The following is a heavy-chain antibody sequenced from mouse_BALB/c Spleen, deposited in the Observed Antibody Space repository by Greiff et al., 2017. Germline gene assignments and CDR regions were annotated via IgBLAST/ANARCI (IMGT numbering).Heavy chain of an antibody. Sequence: VHLVESGPGLVQPSQSLSITCTVSGFSFTSYGVHWVRQSPGKGLEWLGVIWSGGSADYNAAFISRLSISKDNSKSQVFFKMNSLQANDTAIYYCARTGPGFAYWGQGTLVTVSA. J-gene: IGHJ3*01. CDR3: ARTGPGFAY. V-gene: IGHV2-2*02. CDR1: GFSFTSYG. CDR2: IWSGGSA.